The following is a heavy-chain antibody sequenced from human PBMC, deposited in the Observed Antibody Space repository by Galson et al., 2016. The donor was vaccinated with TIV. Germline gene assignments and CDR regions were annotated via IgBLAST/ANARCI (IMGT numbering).Heavy chain of an antibody. Sequence: SLRLSCAASGFTFDDYGVSWVRQAPGKGLGWVSSIHWYGDNSGYADSVKGRFTISRANAKNSLYLHMNSLRAKDTALYYCAREVACGGACYYFDNWGQGTLVTVSS. V-gene: IGHV3-20*04. CDR2: IHWYGDNS. CDR3: AREVACGGACYYFDN. CDR1: GFTFDDYG. D-gene: IGHD2-21*02. J-gene: IGHJ4*02.